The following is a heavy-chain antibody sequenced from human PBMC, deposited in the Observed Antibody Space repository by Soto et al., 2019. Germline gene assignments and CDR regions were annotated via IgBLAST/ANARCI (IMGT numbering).Heavy chain of an antibody. V-gene: IGHV1-18*04. Sequence: ASVKVSCKASGYTFTSYGISWVRQAPGQGLEWMGWISAYNGNTNYAQKLQGRVTMTTDTSTSTAYMELRSLRSDDTAVYYCAGDREYGGNSGGAAFDIWGQGTMVTVSS. CDR3: AGDREYGGNSGGAAFDI. J-gene: IGHJ3*02. CDR2: ISAYNGNT. D-gene: IGHD2-21*02. CDR1: GYTFTSYG.